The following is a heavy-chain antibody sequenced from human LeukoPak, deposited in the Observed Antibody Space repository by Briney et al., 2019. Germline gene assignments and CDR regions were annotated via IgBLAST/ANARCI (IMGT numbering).Heavy chain of an antibody. D-gene: IGHD3-22*01. Sequence: GGSLRLSCAASGFTFSSYGMHWVRQAPGKGLEWVAFIRFHGSNKYYTDSVKGRFTISRGNSKNTLYLQMTSLRVEDTAVYYCARERYYYDSTGYFPPYWYFDLWGRGTLVTVSS. CDR1: GFTFSSYG. CDR3: ARERYYYDSTGYFPPYWYFDL. J-gene: IGHJ2*01. V-gene: IGHV3-30*02. CDR2: IRFHGSNK.